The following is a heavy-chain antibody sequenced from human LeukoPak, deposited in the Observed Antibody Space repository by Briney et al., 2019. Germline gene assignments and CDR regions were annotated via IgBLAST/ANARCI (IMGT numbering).Heavy chain of an antibody. Sequence: GGSLRLSCAASGFTFSSYAMSWVRQAPGKGLEWVSAITASGGSTYYADSVKGRFTISRDNSKNTLYLQMNSLRAEDTAVYYCAKDGQVVGSAYFDYWGQGTLVTVSS. CDR3: AKDGQVVGSAYFDY. CDR2: ITASGGST. V-gene: IGHV3-23*01. D-gene: IGHD2-2*01. J-gene: IGHJ4*02. CDR1: GFTFSSYA.